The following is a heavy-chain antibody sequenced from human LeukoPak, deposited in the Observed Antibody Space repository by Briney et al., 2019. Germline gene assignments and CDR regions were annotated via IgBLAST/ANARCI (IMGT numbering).Heavy chain of an antibody. CDR1: GFTFTSHW. V-gene: IGHV3-7*04. D-gene: IGHD2-2*01. Sequence: GGSLRLSCAASGFTFTSHWMAWVRQAPGKGLEWVANIHQDGSQEYYVDSVKGRFTISRDNSKNTLYLQMNSLRAEDTAVYYYARGCKKGSTSCPYYFDYWGQGTLVTVSS. CDR3: ARGCKKGSTSCPYYFDY. J-gene: IGHJ4*02. CDR2: IHQDGSQE.